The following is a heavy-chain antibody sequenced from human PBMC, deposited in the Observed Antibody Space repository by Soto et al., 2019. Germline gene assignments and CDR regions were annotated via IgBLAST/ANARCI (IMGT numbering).Heavy chain of an antibody. J-gene: IGHJ6*02. CDR3: ARDMVVTAIPEFDYYYGMDV. D-gene: IGHD2-21*02. CDR2: ISYDGSNK. Sequence: QVQLVESGGGVVQPGRSLRLSCAASGFTFSSYAMHWVRQAPGKGLEWVAVISYDGSNKYYADSVKGRFTISRDNSKNTLYLQMNSLRAEDTAVYYCARDMVVTAIPEFDYYYGMDVWGQGTTVTVSS. CDR1: GFTFSSYA. V-gene: IGHV3-30-3*01.